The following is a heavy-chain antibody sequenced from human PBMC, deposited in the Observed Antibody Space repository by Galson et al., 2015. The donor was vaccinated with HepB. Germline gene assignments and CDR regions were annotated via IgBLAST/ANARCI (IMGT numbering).Heavy chain of an antibody. CDR2: IKSKTDGGTT. J-gene: IGHJ6*02. CDR1: GFTFSHAW. CDR3: TTCSNPYYYYGMDV. V-gene: IGHV3-15*01. D-gene: IGHD4-11*01. Sequence: SLRLSCAASGFTFSHAWMSWVRQAPGKGLEWVGRIKSKTDGGTTDYAAPVKGRFTISRDDSKNTLYLQMNSLKTEDTAVYYCTTCSNPYYYYGMDVWGQGTTVTVSS.